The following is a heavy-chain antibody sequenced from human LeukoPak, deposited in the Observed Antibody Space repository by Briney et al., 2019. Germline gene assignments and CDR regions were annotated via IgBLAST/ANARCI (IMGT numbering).Heavy chain of an antibody. V-gene: IGHV1-18*01. D-gene: IGHD3-9*01. Sequence: GASVKVSCKASGYTFTSYGISCVRQAPGQGLEGMGWISAYNGNTNYAQKLQGRVTMTTDTSTSTGYMELRSLRSDDTAVYYCARAKGYFDWLPLDIWGQGTMVTVSS. CDR2: ISAYNGNT. J-gene: IGHJ3*02. CDR3: ARAKGYFDWLPLDI. CDR1: GYTFTSYG.